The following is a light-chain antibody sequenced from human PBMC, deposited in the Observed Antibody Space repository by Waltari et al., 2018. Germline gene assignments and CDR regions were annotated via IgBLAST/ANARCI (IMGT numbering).Light chain of an antibody. CDR2: EVI. CDR1: RSDVGSYNL. V-gene: IGLV2-23*02. J-gene: IGLJ2*01. CDR3: CSYVGGSSLI. Sequence: QSALAQPASVSGSLGQSLTTSCTGTRSDVGSYNLVSWYQQHPGKVPKLMIYEVIKRPSGVSNRFSGSKSGNTASLTISGLQAEDEADYYCCSYVGGSSLIFGGGTKLTVL.